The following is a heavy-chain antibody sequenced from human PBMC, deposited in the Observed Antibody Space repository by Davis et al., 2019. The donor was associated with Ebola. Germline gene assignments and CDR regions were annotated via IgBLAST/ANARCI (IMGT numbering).Heavy chain of an antibody. CDR3: TTRLVHHFDY. Sequence: GESLKISCAASGFTFSSYTMNWVRQAPGKGLEWVSTISDGSRNTHYADSVRGRFTISRDDSQNTVFLQMNALRAEDTALYYCTTRLVHHFDYWGQGTLVTVSS. V-gene: IGHV3-23*01. CDR2: ISDGSRNT. J-gene: IGHJ4*02. CDR1: GFTFSSYT. D-gene: IGHD3-9*01.